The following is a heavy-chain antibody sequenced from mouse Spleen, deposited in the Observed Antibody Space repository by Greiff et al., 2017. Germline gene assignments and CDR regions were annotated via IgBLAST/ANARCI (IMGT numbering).Heavy chain of an antibody. J-gene: IGHJ4*01. CDR1: GFTFSDFY. Sequence: EVKLMESGGGLVQSGRSLRLSCATSGFTFSDFYMEWVRQAPGKGLEWIAASRNKANDYTTEYSASVKGRFIVSRDTSQSILYLQMNALRAEDTAIYYCARDADWEGYAMDYWGQGTSVTVSS. CDR3: ARDADWEGYAMDY. V-gene: IGHV7-1*01. CDR2: SRNKANDYTT. D-gene: IGHD4-1*01.